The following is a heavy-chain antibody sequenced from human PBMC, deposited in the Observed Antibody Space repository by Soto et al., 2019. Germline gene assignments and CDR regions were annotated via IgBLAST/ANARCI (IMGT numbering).Heavy chain of an antibody. CDR1: GGTFSSDA. Sequence: SVKVSCKASGGTFSSDAISWVRQAPGQGLEWMGGIIPIFGTANYAQKFQGRVTITADESTSTAYMELSSLRSEDTAVYYCARGLRRYCSGGSCYGEHWFDPWGQGTLVTVSS. V-gene: IGHV1-69*13. D-gene: IGHD2-15*01. CDR3: ARGLRRYCSGGSCYGEHWFDP. CDR2: IIPIFGTA. J-gene: IGHJ5*02.